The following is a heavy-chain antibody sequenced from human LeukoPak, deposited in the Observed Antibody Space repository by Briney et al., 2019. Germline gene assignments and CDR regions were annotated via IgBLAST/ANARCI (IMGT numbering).Heavy chain of an antibody. V-gene: IGHV4-39*07. CDR1: GGSISSSSYY. D-gene: IGHD3-10*01. Sequence: SETLSLTCTVSGGSISSSSYYWGWIRQPPGKGLEWIGSIYYSGSTYYNPSLKSRVTISVDTSKNQFSMKLSSVTAADTAVYYCARGSYYFDYWGQGTLVTVSS. J-gene: IGHJ4*02. CDR2: IYYSGST. CDR3: ARGSYYFDY.